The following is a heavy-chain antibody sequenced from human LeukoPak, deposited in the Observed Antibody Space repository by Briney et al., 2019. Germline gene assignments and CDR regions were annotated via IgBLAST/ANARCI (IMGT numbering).Heavy chain of an antibody. CDR3: AREGSGYDLSGGEGGYYYYMDV. V-gene: IGHV1-46*01. J-gene: IGHJ6*03. Sequence: ASVKVSCKASGYTFTSYYMHWVRQAPGQGLEWMGIINPSGGSTSYAQKFQGRVTTTRDMSTSTVYMELRSLRSEDTAMYYCAREGSGYDLSGGEGGYYYYMDVWGKGTTVTVSS. CDR2: INPSGGST. D-gene: IGHD3-3*01. CDR1: GYTFTSYY.